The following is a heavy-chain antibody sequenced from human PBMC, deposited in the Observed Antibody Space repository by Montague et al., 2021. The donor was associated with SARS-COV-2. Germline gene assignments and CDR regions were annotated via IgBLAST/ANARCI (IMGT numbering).Heavy chain of an antibody. Sequence: SETLSLTCTVSGASISSYSWSWIRQPPGKGLEWIGYMYNSEKINYNPSLQSRVTISVDTSKAQLSLKLNSVTAADTAVYFCSRAIVSGLCSGGSCYKGYYYYMDFWGKGTTVTVSS. V-gene: IGHV4-59*13. CDR1: GASISSYS. CDR3: SRAIVSGLCSGGSCYKGYYYYMDF. J-gene: IGHJ6*03. CDR2: MYNSEKI. D-gene: IGHD2-15*01.